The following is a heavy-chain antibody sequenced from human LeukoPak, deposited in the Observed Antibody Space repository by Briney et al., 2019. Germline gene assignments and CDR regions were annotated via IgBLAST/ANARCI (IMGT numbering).Heavy chain of an antibody. Sequence: GGSLRLSCAASGFTFSSYWMSWVRQAPGKGLEWVANIKQDGSEKYYVDSVKGRFTISRDNAKNSLYLQMNSLRAEDTAVYYCAGPGNYFYRLTYYWGQGTLVTVSS. CDR3: AGPGNYFYRLTYY. V-gene: IGHV3-7*05. D-gene: IGHD1-26*01. J-gene: IGHJ4*02. CDR2: IKQDGSEK. CDR1: GFTFSSYW.